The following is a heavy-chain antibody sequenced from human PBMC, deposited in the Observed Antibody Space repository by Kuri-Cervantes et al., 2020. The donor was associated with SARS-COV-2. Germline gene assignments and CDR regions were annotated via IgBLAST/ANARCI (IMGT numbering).Heavy chain of an antibody. CDR2: ISWDGGST. CDR3: ARGGFLEWFLDY. D-gene: IGHD3-3*01. V-gene: IGHV3-43D*03. CDR1: GFTFDDYA. Sequence: GESLKISCAASGFTFDDYAMHWVRQAPGKGLEWVSLISWDGGSTYYADSVKGRFTISRDNSKNSLYLQMNSLRAEDTAVYYCARGGFLEWFLDYWGQGTLVTVSS. J-gene: IGHJ4*02.